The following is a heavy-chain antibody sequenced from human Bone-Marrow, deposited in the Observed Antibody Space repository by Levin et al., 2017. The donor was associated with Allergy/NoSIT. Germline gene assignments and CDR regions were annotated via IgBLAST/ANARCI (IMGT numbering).Heavy chain of an antibody. D-gene: IGHD6-13*01. Sequence: GGSLRLSCAASGFTFSSYSMNWVRQAPGKGLEWISYISSSSNTMNYADSVKGRFTISRDNAKNSLFLQMSSLRAEDTAVYYCARKRGSSWYLCFDPWGQGTLVTVSS. CDR3: ARKRGSSWYLCFDP. CDR2: ISSSSNTM. V-gene: IGHV3-48*04. J-gene: IGHJ5*02. CDR1: GFTFSSYS.